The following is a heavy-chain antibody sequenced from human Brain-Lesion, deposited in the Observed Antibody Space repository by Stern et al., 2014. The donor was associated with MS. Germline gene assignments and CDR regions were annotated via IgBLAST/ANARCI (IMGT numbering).Heavy chain of an antibody. Sequence: QVQLVQSGPGLVKPSETLSLTCTVAGGSVSSTSYAWAWIRQPPGKGLEWIGTLYYSGNTYYSPPLKSRLPIPLDTPKNRSSRQLRSVTAADTAVYYCAGEEDIRYCSGGSCTGNWFDPWGQGTLVTVSS. D-gene: IGHD2-15*01. CDR3: AGEEDIRYCSGGSCTGNWFDP. V-gene: IGHV4-39*02. J-gene: IGHJ5*02. CDR1: GGSVSSTSYA. CDR2: LYYSGNT.